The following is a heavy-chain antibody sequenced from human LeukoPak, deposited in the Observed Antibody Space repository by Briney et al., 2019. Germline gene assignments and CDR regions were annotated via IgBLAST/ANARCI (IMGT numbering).Heavy chain of an antibody. D-gene: IGHD3-22*01. CDR3: AKRGVVIRVILVGFHKEAYYFDS. CDR2: MSGSGGST. V-gene: IGHV3-23*01. Sequence: PGGSLRLSCAASGFNFSTYWLHWVRQAPGKGLEWVAGMSGSGGSTNYADSVKGRFTISRDNPRNTLYLQMNSLRAEDTAAYFCAKRGVVIRVILVGFHKEAYYFDSWGQGALVTVSS. J-gene: IGHJ4*02. CDR1: GFNFSTYW.